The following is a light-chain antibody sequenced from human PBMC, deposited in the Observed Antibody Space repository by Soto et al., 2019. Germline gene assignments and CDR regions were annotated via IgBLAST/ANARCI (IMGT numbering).Light chain of an antibody. CDR2: TVS. V-gene: IGKV2-40*01. CDR3: MQARQTPIT. Sequence: LGRRRTLGKKASISCGSSHSLLDSDDGNTYLGWYLQKPGQSPQLLIFTVSYRASGVPDRFSGSGSGTDFTLRISRVEAEDVGVYYCMQARQTPITFGQGTRLEIK. J-gene: IGKJ5*01. CDR1: HSLLDSDDGNTY.